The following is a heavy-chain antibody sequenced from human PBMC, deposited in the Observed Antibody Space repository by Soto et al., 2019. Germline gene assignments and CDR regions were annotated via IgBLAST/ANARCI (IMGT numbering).Heavy chain of an antibody. CDR3: PRGAYYDFWSGYVYYRMDV. J-gene: IGHJ6*02. CDR1: GFTFSSYG. CDR2: IWYDGSNK. V-gene: IGHV3-33*01. Sequence: QVQLVESGGGVVQPGRSLRLSCAASGFTFSSYGMHWVRQAPGKGLEWVAVIWYDGSNKYYADSVKGRFTISRDNSKNTLYLQMNSLRAEDTAASYCPRGAYYDFWSGYVYYRMDVWGQGTTVTVSS. D-gene: IGHD3-3*01.